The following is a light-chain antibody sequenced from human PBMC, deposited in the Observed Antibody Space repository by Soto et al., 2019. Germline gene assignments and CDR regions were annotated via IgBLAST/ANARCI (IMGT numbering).Light chain of an antibody. CDR2: WAS. CDR1: QSVIYTSNNKNY. V-gene: IGKV4-1*01. J-gene: IGKJ2*01. Sequence: DIVMTQSPDSLAVSLGERATINCKSSQSVIYTSNNKNYLAWYQQKPGQPPKLLIYWASTRESGVPDRFSGSWSGTDFTLTISSLRAEDVAVYYCQHHCNPPSTFGHGAKLEIK. CDR3: QHHCNPPST.